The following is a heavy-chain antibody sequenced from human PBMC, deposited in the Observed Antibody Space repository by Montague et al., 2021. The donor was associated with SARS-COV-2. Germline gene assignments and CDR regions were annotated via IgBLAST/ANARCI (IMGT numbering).Heavy chain of an antibody. CDR2: MYYSGST. CDR1: GGSFKSTSHY. D-gene: IGHD6-13*01. Sequence: SETLSLTCTVSGGSFKSTSHYWGWIRQPPGKGLEWIGNMYYSGSTHYNPSLKSRVTMLIDTSNNEFSLKLSSVTAADTAVYYCARVGRQQLVRLSGMDVWGQGTTVTVSS. CDR3: ARVGRQQLVRLSGMDV. J-gene: IGHJ6*02. V-gene: IGHV4-39*07.